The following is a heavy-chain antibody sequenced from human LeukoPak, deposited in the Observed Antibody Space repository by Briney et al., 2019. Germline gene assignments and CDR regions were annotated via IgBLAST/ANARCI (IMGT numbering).Heavy chain of an antibody. D-gene: IGHD3-3*01. V-gene: IGHV3-74*01. CDR3: GTSRWSGVVDS. CDR2: IDRDGLRE. CDR1: GFTFSSYS. J-gene: IGHJ5*01. Sequence: GGSLRLSCAASGFTFSSYSMNWVRQAPGKGLAWLSRIDRDGLREDYADSVRGRFTISRHNAKSTTYLQMNSLRAEDTVVYYCGTSRWSGVVDSWGQGTLVTVSS.